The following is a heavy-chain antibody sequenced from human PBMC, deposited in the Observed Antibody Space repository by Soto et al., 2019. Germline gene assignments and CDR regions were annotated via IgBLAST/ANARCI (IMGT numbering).Heavy chain of an antibody. Sequence: EVQLLESGGGLVQPGGSLRLSYAASGFTFNNFAMNWVRQAPGKGLEWVSGISGSGGSTSYADSVKGRFTISRDNSKNTLYLQMHGLRAEDTDRYYCAKVLWDLLAHFHYWGQGTLVTVSS. V-gene: IGHV3-23*01. CDR3: AKVLWDLLAHFHY. J-gene: IGHJ4*02. CDR1: GFTFNNFA. D-gene: IGHD1-26*01. CDR2: ISGSGGST.